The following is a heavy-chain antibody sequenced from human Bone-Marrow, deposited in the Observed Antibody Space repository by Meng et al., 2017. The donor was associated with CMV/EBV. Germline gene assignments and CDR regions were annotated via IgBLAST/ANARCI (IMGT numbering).Heavy chain of an antibody. V-gene: IGHV3-21*01. CDR2: ISSSSSYI. J-gene: IGHJ4*02. D-gene: IGHD1-26*01. CDR1: GFTFSSYS. Sequence: CAASGFTFSSYSMNWVRQAPGKGLEWVSSISSSSSYIYYADSVKGRFTISRDNAKNSLYLQMNSLRAEDTAVYYCARDFGVGATIDYWGQGTLVTVSS. CDR3: ARDFGVGATIDY.